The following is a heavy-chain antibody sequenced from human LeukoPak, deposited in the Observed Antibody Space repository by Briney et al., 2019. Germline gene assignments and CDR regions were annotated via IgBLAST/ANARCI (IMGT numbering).Heavy chain of an antibody. D-gene: IGHD3-22*01. J-gene: IGHJ4*02. V-gene: IGHV4-34*01. CDR3: ARDRVYYYDSRKGFDY. Sequence: PSETLSLTXAVYGGSFSGYYWSWIRQPPGKGLEWIGEINHSGSTNYNPSLKCRVTISVDTSKNQFSLKLSSVTAADTAVYYCARDRVYYYDSRKGFDYWGQGTLVTVSS. CDR1: GGSFSGYY. CDR2: INHSGST.